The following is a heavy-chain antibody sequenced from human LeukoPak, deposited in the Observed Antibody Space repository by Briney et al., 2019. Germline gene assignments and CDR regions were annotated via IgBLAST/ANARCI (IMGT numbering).Heavy chain of an antibody. CDR3: ARECSSTSCYNLGDFGY. D-gene: IGHD2-2*02. J-gene: IGHJ4*02. CDR1: GYTFTGYY. Sequence: GASVKVSCKASGYTFTGYYMHWVRQAPGQGLEWMGRINSNSGGTNYAQKFQGRVTMTRDTSISTAYMELSRLRSDDTAVYYCARECSSTSCYNLGDFGYWGQGTLVTVSS. V-gene: IGHV1-2*06. CDR2: INSNSGGT.